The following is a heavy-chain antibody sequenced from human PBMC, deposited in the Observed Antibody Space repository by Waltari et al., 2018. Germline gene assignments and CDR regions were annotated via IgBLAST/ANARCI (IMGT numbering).Heavy chain of an antibody. J-gene: IGHJ4*02. Sequence: QLQLLESGPGLVKPSESLSLTCTVSGGSISRSGYFWGWLRQPPGKELEWIGSVYYDGTAYYSPSLGGRATVSVDTSKNQFSLRLSSVTAADTAVYHCARQVGGQKYYFDYWGQGTLVTVSS. CDR1: GGSISRSGYF. CDR2: VYYDGTA. CDR3: ARQVGGQKYYFDY. D-gene: IGHD3-16*01. V-gene: IGHV4-39*01.